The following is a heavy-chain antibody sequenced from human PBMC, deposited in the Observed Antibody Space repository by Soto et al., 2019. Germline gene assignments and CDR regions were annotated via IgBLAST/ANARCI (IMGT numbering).Heavy chain of an antibody. Sequence: PGGSLRLSCAASGFTFSSYAMHWVRQAPGKGLEWVAVISYDGSNKNHADTVKGRFTISRDNSKNTLYLQMNSLRAEDTAVYYCAIGYDFWSGYYYPYGMDVWGQGTTVTVPS. D-gene: IGHD3-3*01. CDR3: AIGYDFWSGYYYPYGMDV. CDR2: ISYDGSNK. CDR1: GFTFSSYA. V-gene: IGHV3-30-3*01. J-gene: IGHJ6*02.